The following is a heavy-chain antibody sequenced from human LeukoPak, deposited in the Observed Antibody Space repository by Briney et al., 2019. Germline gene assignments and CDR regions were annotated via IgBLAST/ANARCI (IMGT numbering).Heavy chain of an antibody. D-gene: IGHD6-13*01. J-gene: IGHJ4*02. Sequence: SQTLSLTCTVPGGSISSGYYYWNWIRQHPGKGLEWIGFIHYSGSTYYNPSLRSRVTISIDTSKNQFSLNLSSVTAADTAVYYCARDGIAATGSPFDYWGQGALVTVSS. CDR2: IHYSGST. CDR3: ARDGIAATGSPFDY. CDR1: GGSISSGYYY. V-gene: IGHV4-31*03.